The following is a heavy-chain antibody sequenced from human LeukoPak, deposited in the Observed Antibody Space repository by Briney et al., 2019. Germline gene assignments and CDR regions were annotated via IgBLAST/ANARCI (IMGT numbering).Heavy chain of an antibody. CDR1: GFTFSSYW. D-gene: IGHD3-10*01. Sequence: GGSLRLSCAASGFTFSSYWMSWVRQAPGKGLEWVANIKQDGGEKYYVDSVKGRFTISRDNAKNSLYLQMNSLRAEDTAVYYCARDGPNVLLWFGELTNNWFDPWGQGTLVTVSS. CDR2: IKQDGGEK. J-gene: IGHJ5*02. V-gene: IGHV3-7*03. CDR3: ARDGPNVLLWFGELTNNWFDP.